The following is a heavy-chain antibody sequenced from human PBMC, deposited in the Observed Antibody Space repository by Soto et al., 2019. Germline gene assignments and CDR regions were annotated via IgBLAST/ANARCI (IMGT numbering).Heavy chain of an antibody. V-gene: IGHV4-39*01. CDR3: ARGGSSVRSYGMDV. CDR2: IYYSGST. CDR1: GGSISSSSYY. D-gene: IGHD3-10*01. Sequence: ASETLSLTCTVSGGSISSSSYYWGWIRQPPGKGLEWIGSIYYSGSTYYNPSLKSRVTISVDTSKNQFSLKLSSVTAADTAVYYCARGGSSVRSYGMDVWGQGTTVTVSS. J-gene: IGHJ6*02.